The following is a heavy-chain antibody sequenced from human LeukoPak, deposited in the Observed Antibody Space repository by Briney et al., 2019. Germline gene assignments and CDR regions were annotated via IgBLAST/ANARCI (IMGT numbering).Heavy chain of an antibody. CDR1: GYTFTGYY. J-gene: IGHJ6*03. CDR3: ARVQVRPAPYSGYEIAYMDV. Sequence: ASVKVSCKASGYTFTGYYMHWVRQAPGQGLEWMGWINPNSGGNTYAQKFQGRVTMTRDTSISTVYMGLNSLRAEDTAVYYCARVQVRPAPYSGYEIAYMDVWGKGTTVTVSS. V-gene: IGHV1-2*02. D-gene: IGHD5-12*01. CDR2: INPNSGGN.